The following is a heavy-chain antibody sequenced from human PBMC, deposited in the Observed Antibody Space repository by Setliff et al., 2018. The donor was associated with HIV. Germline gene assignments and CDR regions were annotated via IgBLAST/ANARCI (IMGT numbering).Heavy chain of an antibody. D-gene: IGHD6-19*01. J-gene: IGHJ4*02. CDR1: DDSINDYY. CDR2: IYKTGTT. Sequence: SETLSLTCTVSDDSINDYYWSWLRQPPGKGLEWIGYIYKTGTTRYSPSLESRVTISIDTSRNHFSLNLKSVTAADTAIYYCAITGYSSGYWYFDYWGQGTLVTVSS. CDR3: AITGYSSGYWYFDY. V-gene: IGHV4-4*09.